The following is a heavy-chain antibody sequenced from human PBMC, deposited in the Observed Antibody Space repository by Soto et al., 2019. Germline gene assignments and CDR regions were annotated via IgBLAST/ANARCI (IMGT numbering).Heavy chain of an antibody. CDR1: GGTFSTYT. CDR3: AGVEGIAVAGIYSFDY. D-gene: IGHD6-19*01. V-gene: IGHV1-69*02. Sequence: QVQLVQSGAEVKKPGSSVKVSCEASGGTFSTYTFTWVRQAPGQGLEWVGRIIPILNIATYAQKFKGRVTITADRSTSTSYLELNSLRSEDTAVYYCAGVEGIAVAGIYSFDYWGQGTLVTVSS. CDR2: IIPILNIA. J-gene: IGHJ4*02.